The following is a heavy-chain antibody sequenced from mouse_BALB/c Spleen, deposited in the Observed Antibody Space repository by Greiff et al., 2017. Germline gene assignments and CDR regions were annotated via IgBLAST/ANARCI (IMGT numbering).Heavy chain of an antibody. Sequence: QVQLKQSGAELAKPGASVKMSCKASGYTFTSYWMHWVKQRPGQGLEWIGYINPSTGYTEYNQKFKDKATLTADKSSSTAYMQLSSLTSEDSAVYYCARYPITTGDYYAMDYWGQGTSVTVSS. CDR2: INPSTGYT. CDR3: ARYPITTGDYYAMDY. V-gene: IGHV1-7*01. CDR1: GYTFTSYW. J-gene: IGHJ4*01. D-gene: IGHD2-4*01.